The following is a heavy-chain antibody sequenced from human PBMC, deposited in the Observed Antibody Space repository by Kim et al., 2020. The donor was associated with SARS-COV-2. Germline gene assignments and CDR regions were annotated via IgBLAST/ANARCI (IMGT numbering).Heavy chain of an antibody. D-gene: IGHD3-10*01. CDR3: ARVLYGAGSHYYFDL. J-gene: IGHJ4*02. CDR2: ISASNSYT. Sequence: GGSLRPSCAASAFTFSDFYISWIRQAPGKGLEWVSYISASNSYTNYADSVRGRFTISRDNAENSLYLQMSTLRAEDTAIYYCARVLYGAGSHYYFDLWGQGTLVTVSS. CDR1: AFTFSDFY. V-gene: IGHV3-11*05.